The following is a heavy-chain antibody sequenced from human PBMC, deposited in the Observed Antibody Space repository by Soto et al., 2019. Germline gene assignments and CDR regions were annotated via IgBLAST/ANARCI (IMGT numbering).Heavy chain of an antibody. D-gene: IGHD6-13*01. CDR2: ISYDGSNK. CDR3: AKDLSDSSSWSSQGY. V-gene: IGHV3-30*18. CDR1: GFTFSSYG. Sequence: GGSLRLSCAASGFTFSSYGMHWVRQAPGKGLEWVAVISYDGSNKYYADSVKGRFTISRDNSKNTLYLQMNSLRAEDTAVYYCAKDLSDSSSWSSQGYWGQGTLVTSPQ. J-gene: IGHJ4*02.